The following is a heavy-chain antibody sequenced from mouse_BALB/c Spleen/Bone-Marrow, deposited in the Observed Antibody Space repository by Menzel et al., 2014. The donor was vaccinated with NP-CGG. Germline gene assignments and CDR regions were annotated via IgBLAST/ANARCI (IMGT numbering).Heavy chain of an antibody. J-gene: IGHJ3*01. CDR3: ARKGYGSSYAWFAY. Sequence: DVKLVESGPELVKPGASVKISCKTSGYTFTEHTMHWVKQSHGKSLEWIGGINPNNGGTSYNQKFKGKATLTVDKSSSTAYMELRSLTSDDSAVYYCARKGYGSSYAWFAYWGQGTLVTVSA. V-gene: IGHV1-18*01. D-gene: IGHD1-1*01. CDR1: GYTFTEHT. CDR2: INPNNGGT.